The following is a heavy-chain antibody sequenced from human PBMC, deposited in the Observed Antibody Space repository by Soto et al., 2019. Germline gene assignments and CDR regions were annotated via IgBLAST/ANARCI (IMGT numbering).Heavy chain of an antibody. J-gene: IGHJ3*02. CDR3: ARGGIRSDAFDI. V-gene: IGHV3-64*01. D-gene: IGHD6-13*01. CDR2: ISSNGGST. CDR1: GFTFSSYA. Sequence: GGSLRLSCAASGFTFSSYAMHWVRQAPGKGLEYVSAISSNGGSTYYANSVKGRFTISRDNSKNTLYLQMGSLRAEDMAVYYCARGGIRSDAFDIWGQGTMVTVSS.